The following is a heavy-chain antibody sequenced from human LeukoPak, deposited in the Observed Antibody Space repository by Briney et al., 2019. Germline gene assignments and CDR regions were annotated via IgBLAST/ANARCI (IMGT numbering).Heavy chain of an antibody. J-gene: IGHJ4*02. V-gene: IGHV3-7*01. CDR2: INQDVSEK. Sequence: GGSLRLSCAASGFTFSTYWMSWVRQAPGKGLEWVANINQDVSEKYYVDSVEGRFTISRDNAANSLHLQMNSLRAEDTAVYYCAGDPGDYWGQGTLVTVSS. CDR3: AGDPGDY. CDR1: GFTFSTYW.